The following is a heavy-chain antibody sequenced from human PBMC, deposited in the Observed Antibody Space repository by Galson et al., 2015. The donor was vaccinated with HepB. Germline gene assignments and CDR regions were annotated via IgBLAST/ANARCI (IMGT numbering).Heavy chain of an antibody. CDR3: ARGRGVYYGSGKRTGRYFDY. CDR2: INHSGST. Sequence: ETLSLTCAVYGGSFSGYYWSWIRQPPGKGLEWIGEINHSGSTNYNPSLKSRVTISVDTSKNQFSLKLSSVTAADTAVYYCARGRGVYYGSGKRTGRYFDYWGQGTLVTVSS. D-gene: IGHD3-10*01. J-gene: IGHJ4*02. CDR1: GGSFSGYY. V-gene: IGHV4-34*01.